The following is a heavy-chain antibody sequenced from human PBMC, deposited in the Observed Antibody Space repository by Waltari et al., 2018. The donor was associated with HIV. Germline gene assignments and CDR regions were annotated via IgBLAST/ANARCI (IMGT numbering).Heavy chain of an antibody. CDR2: IMPMFGSA. CDR3: ARHMGSASDV. CDR1: GGTFSSYV. D-gene: IGHD1-26*01. Sequence: QAQLVQSGAEVKKLGSSVRVSCKTSGGTFSSYVISWVRQAPGHGLEWMGDIMPMFGSAKYAQRFQGRVTITADESTGTAYLEVNTLTSEDTAMYYCARHMGSASDVWGQGTLVSVSS. V-gene: IGHV1-69*12. J-gene: IGHJ4*02.